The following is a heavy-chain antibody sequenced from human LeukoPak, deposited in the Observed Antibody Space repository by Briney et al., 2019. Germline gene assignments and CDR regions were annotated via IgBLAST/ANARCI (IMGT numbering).Heavy chain of an antibody. V-gene: IGHV4-59*01. CDR1: GGSISSYY. Sequence: SETLSLTCTVSGGSISSYYWSWIRQSPGKGLEWIGYIYYSGSTNYNPSLKSRVTISVDTSKNQFSLKLSSVTAADTAVYYCAREGRIAVIDYWGQGTLVTVSS. J-gene: IGHJ4*02. CDR2: IYYSGST. D-gene: IGHD6-19*01. CDR3: AREGRIAVIDY.